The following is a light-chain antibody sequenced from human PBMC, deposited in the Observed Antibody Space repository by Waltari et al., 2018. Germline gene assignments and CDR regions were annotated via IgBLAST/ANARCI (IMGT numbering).Light chain of an antibody. CDR2: EDN. CDR1: SGSIASNY. Sequence: NFMLTQPHSVSESPGKTVTISCTRSSGSIASNYVQWYQQRPGSSPTTVNYEDNQRPPGVPDPFSGSIDSSSNSASLTISGLKTEDEADYYCQSYDSSNPWVFGGGTKLTVL. J-gene: IGLJ3*02. V-gene: IGLV6-57*01. CDR3: QSYDSSNPWV.